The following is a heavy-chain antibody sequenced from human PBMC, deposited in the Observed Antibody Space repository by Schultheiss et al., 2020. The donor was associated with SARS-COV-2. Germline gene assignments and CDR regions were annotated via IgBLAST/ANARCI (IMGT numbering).Heavy chain of an antibody. CDR1: GGSFSGYY. V-gene: IGHV4-59*08. D-gene: IGHD6-13*01. CDR3: AGIAAA. CDR2: IYYSGST. Sequence: SETLSLTCAVYGGSFSGYYWSWIRQPPGKGLEWIGYIYYSGSTNYNPSLKSRVTISVDTSKNQFSLKLSSVTAADTAVYYCAGIAAAWGQGTMVTVSS. J-gene: IGHJ3*01.